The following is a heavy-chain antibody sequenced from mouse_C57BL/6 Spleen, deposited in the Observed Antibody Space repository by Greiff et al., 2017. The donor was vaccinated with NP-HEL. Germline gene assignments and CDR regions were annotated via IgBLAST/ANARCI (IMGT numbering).Heavy chain of an antibody. CDR3: ARPTAQAKREYGPMDY. Sequence: QVQLQQSGPELVKPGASVKISCKASGYAFSSSWMNWVKQRPGKGLEWIGRIYPGDGDTNYNGKFKGKATLTADKSSSTAYMQLSSLTSEDSAVYFCARPTAQAKREYGPMDYWGQGTSVTVSS. J-gene: IGHJ4*01. CDR2: IYPGDGDT. CDR1: GYAFSSSW. D-gene: IGHD3-2*02. V-gene: IGHV1-82*01.